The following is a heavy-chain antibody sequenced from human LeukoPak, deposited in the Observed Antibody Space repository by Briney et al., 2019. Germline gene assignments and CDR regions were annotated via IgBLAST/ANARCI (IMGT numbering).Heavy chain of an antibody. D-gene: IGHD3-3*01. CDR3: ARAYYDFWSGYYTGFDY. CDR1: GGSFSGYY. Sequence: KPSETLSLTCAVYGGSFSGYYWSWIRQPPGKGLEWIGEINHSGSTNYNPSLKSRVTISVDTSKNQFSLKLSSVTAADTAVYYCARAYYDFWSGYYTGFDYWGQGTLSPSPQ. CDR2: INHSGST. V-gene: IGHV4-34*01. J-gene: IGHJ4*02.